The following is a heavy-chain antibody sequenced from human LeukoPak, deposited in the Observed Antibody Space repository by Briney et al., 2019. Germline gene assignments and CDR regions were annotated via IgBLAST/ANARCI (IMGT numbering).Heavy chain of an antibody. D-gene: IGHD3-3*01. CDR2: IYTSGTT. CDR3: ARQAHWSGYYSTGYYYYYMDV. CDR1: GDSISIGSYY. V-gene: IGHV4-61*09. Sequence: SETLSLTCTVSGDSISIGSYYWSWIRQPAGKGLEWIGHIYTSGTTNYNPSLKSRVSISVDTSKNQFSLKLSSVTAADTAVYYCARQAHWSGYYSTGYYYYYMDVWGQGTTATVSS. J-gene: IGHJ6*03.